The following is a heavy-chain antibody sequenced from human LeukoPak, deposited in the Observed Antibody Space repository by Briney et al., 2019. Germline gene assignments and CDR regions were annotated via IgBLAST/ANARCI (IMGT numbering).Heavy chain of an antibody. CDR3: ARSRITVASTAWAY. Sequence: GGSLRLSCAASGFVFSDYYMSWVGQAPGKGLEWISYISFSGGDKFYADSVEGRFTISRDNAKNSLYLQMNSLRAEDTAVYYCARSRITVASTAWAYWGQGTLVTVSS. CDR2: ISFSGGDK. CDR1: GFVFSDYY. D-gene: IGHD6-19*01. J-gene: IGHJ4*02. V-gene: IGHV3-11*01.